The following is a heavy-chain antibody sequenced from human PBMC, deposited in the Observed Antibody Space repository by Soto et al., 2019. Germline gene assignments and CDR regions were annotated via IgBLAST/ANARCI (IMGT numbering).Heavy chain of an antibody. D-gene: IGHD2-15*01. CDR3: ARENSVGFLGFDL. J-gene: IGHJ4*02. CDR1: GFTFTPHI. V-gene: IGHV3-48*02. CDR2: ISGSSSTI. Sequence: PVGSLRLSYAASGFTFTPHIMNWVRQTPGKGLEWISYISGSSSTIYYADSVKGRFTVSRDKAKNSLYLQMNSLRDEDTALYYCARENSVGFLGFDLWGQGVLVTVS.